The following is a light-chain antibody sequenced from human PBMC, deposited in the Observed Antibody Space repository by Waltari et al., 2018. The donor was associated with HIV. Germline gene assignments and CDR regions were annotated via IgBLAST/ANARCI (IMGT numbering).Light chain of an antibody. CDR2: KAS. CDR1: QSICSS. CDR3: QQY. V-gene: IGKV1-5*03. J-gene: IGKJ5*01. Sequence: DIQMTQSPSTLSASVGDSVTITCRASQSICSSFAWYQKKSGKAPKFLIDKASSLESGVPSRFSGSGSGTEFTLTISSLQPDDFATYYCQQYFGQGTRLEIK.